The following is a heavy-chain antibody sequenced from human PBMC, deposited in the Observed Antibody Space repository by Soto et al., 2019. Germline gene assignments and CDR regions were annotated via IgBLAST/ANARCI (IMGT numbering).Heavy chain of an antibody. CDR2: ISVDSDST. CDR3: ARNGGSSSPLDY. J-gene: IGHJ4*02. Sequence: QVQLMQSGAEVRKPGASVMVSCKTSGFAFTIYGISWVRQAPGQGLEWMGWISVDSDSTDYAQKVQGRVTLTTDASTTTAYMELRSLRPDDTALYYCARNGGSSSPLDYWGQGTLVTVSS. CDR1: GFAFTIYG. V-gene: IGHV1-18*01. D-gene: IGHD6-6*01.